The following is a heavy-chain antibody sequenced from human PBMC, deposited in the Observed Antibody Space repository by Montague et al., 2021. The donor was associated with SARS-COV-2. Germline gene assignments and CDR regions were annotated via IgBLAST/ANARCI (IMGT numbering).Heavy chain of an antibody. J-gene: IGHJ6*02. V-gene: IGHV4-61*02. D-gene: IGHD4-17*01. CDR2: IYSSGST. CDR3: ARYYGDYSYDYGLDV. CDR1: GGSISSGGYY. Sequence: SLSLTCTVSGGSISSGGYYWSWIRQPAGKGLEWIGRIYSSGSTNYNPSLKSRVTISVDTSKNQFSLKVSSVTAADTAVYYCARYYGDYSYDYGLDVLGQGTTVTVSS.